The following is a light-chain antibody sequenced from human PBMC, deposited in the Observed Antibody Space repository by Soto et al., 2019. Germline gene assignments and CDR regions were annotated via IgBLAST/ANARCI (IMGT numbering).Light chain of an antibody. V-gene: IGLV2-14*01. J-gene: IGLJ1*01. CDR3: SSYTSSSTLEV. CDR1: SSDVGGYNY. Sequence: QSVLTQPASVPGSPGQSITISCTGTSSDVGGYNYVSWYQQHPGKAPKLMIYDVSNRPSGVSNRFSGSKSGNTASLTISGLQAEDEADYYCSSYTSSSTLEVFGTGTKVTVL. CDR2: DVS.